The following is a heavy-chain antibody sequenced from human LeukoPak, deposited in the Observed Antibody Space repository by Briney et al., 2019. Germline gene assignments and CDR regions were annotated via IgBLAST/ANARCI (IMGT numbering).Heavy chain of an antibody. V-gene: IGHV4-39*01. CDR1: GGSISSSSYY. CDR2: IYYSGST. Sequence: SETLSLTCTVSGGSISSSSYYWGWIRQPPGKGLEWIGSIYYSGSTYYNPSLKSRVTISVDTSKNQFSLKLSSVTAADTAVYYCARAKFIAARPGVGFYYWGQGTLVTVSS. CDR3: ARAKFIAARPGVGFYY. J-gene: IGHJ4*02. D-gene: IGHD6-6*01.